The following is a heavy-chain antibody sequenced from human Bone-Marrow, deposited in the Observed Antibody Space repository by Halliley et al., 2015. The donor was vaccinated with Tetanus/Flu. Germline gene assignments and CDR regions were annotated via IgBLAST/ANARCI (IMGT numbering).Heavy chain of an antibody. V-gene: IGHV3-23*01. Sequence: IGGNCGSQYYADAVKGRFTIPRDNSKNTLYLQMNSLRAEDTAVYYCAKPALEMATITYYFDYWGQGTLVTVSS. CDR3: AKPALEMATITYYFDY. J-gene: IGHJ4*02. CDR2: IGGNCGSQ. D-gene: IGHD4-4*01.